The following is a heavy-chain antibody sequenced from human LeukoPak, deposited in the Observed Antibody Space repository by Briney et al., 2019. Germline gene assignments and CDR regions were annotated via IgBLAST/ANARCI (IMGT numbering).Heavy chain of an antibody. V-gene: IGHV4-31*03. CDR2: IYYSGST. D-gene: IGHD3-3*01. CDR1: GGSISSGGYY. Sequence: PSETLSLTCTVSGGSISSGGYYWRWIRQHPGKGLEWIGYIYYSGSTYYNPSLKSRVTISVDTSKNQFSLKLSSVTAADTAVYYCAREGVAFRTQTSALDIWGQGTMVTVSS. CDR3: AREGVAFRTQTSALDI. J-gene: IGHJ3*02.